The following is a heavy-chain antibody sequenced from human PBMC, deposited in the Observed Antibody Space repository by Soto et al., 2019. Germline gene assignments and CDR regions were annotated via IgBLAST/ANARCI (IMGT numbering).Heavy chain of an antibody. J-gene: IGHJ6*02. Sequence: QEQLQQWGAGLLKPSETLSLTCVVYGGAFSGFYWTWIRQPPGKGLEWIGEIDHSESTNYNPPLKSRVTISVDTSKNQVSLKLSSVTAADTAVYYCARGRSSWYRRGSYYYYGMDVWGQGTEVTVSS. D-gene: IGHD6-13*01. CDR2: IDHSEST. V-gene: IGHV4-34*01. CDR3: ARGRSSWYRRGSYYYYGMDV. CDR1: GGAFSGFY.